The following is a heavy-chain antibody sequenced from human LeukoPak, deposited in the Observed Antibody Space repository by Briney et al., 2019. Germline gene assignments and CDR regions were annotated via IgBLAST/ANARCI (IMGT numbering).Heavy chain of an antibody. CDR3: ARVHEGSSSSY. D-gene: IGHD6-6*01. V-gene: IGHV1-18*01. Sequence: ASVKVSCKASGYTFTNFPIGWVRQAPGQGLEWMGWISAYNGYTKYAPSLQGRVTMTRDTSISTAYMELSRLRSDDTAVYYCARVHEGSSSSYWGQGTLVTVSS. CDR2: ISAYNGYT. CDR1: GYTFTNFP. J-gene: IGHJ4*02.